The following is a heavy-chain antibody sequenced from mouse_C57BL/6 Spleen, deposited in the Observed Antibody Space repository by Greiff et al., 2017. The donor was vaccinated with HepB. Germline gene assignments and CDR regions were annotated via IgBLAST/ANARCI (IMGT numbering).Heavy chain of an antibody. CDR1: GFTFSSYG. J-gene: IGHJ2*01. Sequence: DVKLVESGGDLVKPGGSLKLSCAASGFTFSSYGMSWVRQTPDKRLEWVATISSGGSYTYYPDSVKGRFTISRDNAKNTLYLQMSSLKSEDTAMYYCAVDYFDYWGQGTTLTVSS. V-gene: IGHV5-6*02. CDR3: AVDYFDY. CDR2: ISSGGSYT.